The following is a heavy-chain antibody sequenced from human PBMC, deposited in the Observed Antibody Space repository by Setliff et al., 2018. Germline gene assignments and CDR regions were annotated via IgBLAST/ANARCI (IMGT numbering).Heavy chain of an antibody. CDR1: GGSVSSASHY. CDR2: VYYSGYT. CDR3: ARDMGQPYYFES. J-gene: IGHJ4*02. Sequence: SETLSLTCTVSGGSVSSASHYWGWIRQAPGKGMEWIGSVYYSGYTYYKPSLQSRVTMSVDTSKNQFSLKLTSVTAADTAVYYCARDMGQPYYFESWGLGTLVTVS. D-gene: IGHD1-1*01. V-gene: IGHV4-39*07.